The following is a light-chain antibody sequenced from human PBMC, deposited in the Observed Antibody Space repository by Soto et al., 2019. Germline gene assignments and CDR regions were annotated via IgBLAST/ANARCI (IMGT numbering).Light chain of an antibody. V-gene: IGKV3-20*01. J-gene: IGKJ2*01. CDR3: QQYGSSPYT. CDR2: VVS. CDR1: ERVDSSY. Sequence: EIVLTQSPGTLSMSPGERATVSCRASERVDSSYLAWYQQKPGQAPRLVIYVVSNRATGIPDRFSGSGSGTDFSLTISRLEPEDFAVYYCQQYGSSPYTFGQGTKLEI.